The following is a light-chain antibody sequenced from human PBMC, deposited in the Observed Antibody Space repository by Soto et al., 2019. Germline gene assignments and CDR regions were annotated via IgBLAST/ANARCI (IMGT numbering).Light chain of an antibody. J-gene: IGKJ1*01. CDR1: HSFSSN. V-gene: IGKV3D-15*01. CDR2: GAS. CDR3: QQYNRWGAWT. Sequence: EKVLTQSPATLSVSPGESATLSCRASHSFSSNLAWYQQKPGQAPRRLIYGASIRATGIPARFSGSGSGTEFTLTISSLQSEDFAVYYCQQYNRWGAWTFAQGIQVDI.